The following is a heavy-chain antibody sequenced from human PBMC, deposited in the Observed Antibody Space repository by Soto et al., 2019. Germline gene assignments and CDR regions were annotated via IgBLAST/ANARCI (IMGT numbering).Heavy chain of an antibody. CDR1: GYTFTSYG. V-gene: IGHV1-18*01. CDR3: ARGGISHYYDSSGYYYNFDY. J-gene: IGHJ4*02. Sequence: ASVKVSCKASGYTFTSYGISWVRQAPGQGLEWMGWISAYNGNTNYAQKLQGRVTMTTDTPTSTAYMELRSLRSDDTAVYYCARGGISHYYDSSGYYYNFDYWGQGTLVTVPQ. CDR2: ISAYNGNT. D-gene: IGHD3-22*01.